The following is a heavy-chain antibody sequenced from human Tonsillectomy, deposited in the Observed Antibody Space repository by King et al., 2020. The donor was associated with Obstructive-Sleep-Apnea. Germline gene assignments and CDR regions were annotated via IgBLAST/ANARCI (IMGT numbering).Heavy chain of an antibody. Sequence: VQLVESGGGVVQPGRSLKLSCTASGFTFNRYTIQWVRQAPGKGLEWVAVISYDGSNKYYADSVKGRFTISRDNSKNTVFLQMDSLRSDDTAVFYSARVLGATMGFDYWGQGTLVTVSS. J-gene: IGHJ4*02. CDR1: GFTFNRYT. CDR3: ARVLGATMGFDY. V-gene: IGHV3-30*04. D-gene: IGHD1-26*01. CDR2: ISYDGSNK.